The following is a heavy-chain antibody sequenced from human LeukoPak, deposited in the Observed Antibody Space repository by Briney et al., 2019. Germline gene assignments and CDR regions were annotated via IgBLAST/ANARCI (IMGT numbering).Heavy chain of an antibody. CDR1: GFSFSSYS. D-gene: IGHD5-12*01. CDR3: ARVRSGYHSDY. V-gene: IGHV3-48*01. Sequence: GGSLRLSCAASGFSFSSYSMNWVRQAPGKGLEWVSFITTSSTTKYYADSVKGRFTTSRDNAENSLYLQMNSLRAEDTAVYYCARVRSGYHSDYWGQGTLVTVSS. CDR2: ITTSSTTK. J-gene: IGHJ4*02.